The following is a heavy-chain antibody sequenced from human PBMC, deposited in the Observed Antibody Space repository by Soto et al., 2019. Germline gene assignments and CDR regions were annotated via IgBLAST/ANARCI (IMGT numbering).Heavy chain of an antibody. J-gene: IGHJ5*02. CDR3: ARDSGGHGDYVINWFDP. Sequence: HPWGSLRLYCAASVFTFSSYGMHWVRQAPGKGLEWVAVIWYDGSNKYYADSVKGRFTISRDNSKNTLYLQMNSLRAEDTAVYYCARDSGGHGDYVINWFDPWGQGTLVTVSS. CDR2: IWYDGSNK. V-gene: IGHV3-33*01. CDR1: VFTFSSYG. D-gene: IGHD4-17*01.